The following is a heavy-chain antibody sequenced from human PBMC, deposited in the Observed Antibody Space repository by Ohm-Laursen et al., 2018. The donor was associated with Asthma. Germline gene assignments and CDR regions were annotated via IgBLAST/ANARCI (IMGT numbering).Heavy chain of an antibody. J-gene: IGHJ6*02. CDR2: ISYDGSNK. Sequence: SLRLSCAASGFIFSNYGMHWVRQAPGKGLEWVAVISYDGSNKYYADSVKGRFTISRDNSKTTLYLQMNSLRAEDTAVYYCARGIVPVYYYGMDDWGLGTTVTVSS. V-gene: IGHV3-30*19. CDR3: ARGIVPVYYYGMDD. D-gene: IGHD3-22*01. CDR1: GFIFSNYG.